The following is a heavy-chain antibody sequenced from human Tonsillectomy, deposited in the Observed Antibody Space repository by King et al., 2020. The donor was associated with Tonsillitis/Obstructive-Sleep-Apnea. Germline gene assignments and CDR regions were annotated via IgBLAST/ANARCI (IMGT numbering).Heavy chain of an antibody. CDR1: GFTFSNAW. D-gene: IGHD5-12*01. J-gene: IGHJ6*03. CDR2: IKSKTDGGTT. V-gene: IGHV3-15*01. CDR3: TQDKDSGYEMVPYYYYYYYMDV. Sequence: VQLVESGGGLVKPGGSLRLSCAASGFTFSNAWMSWVRQAPGKGLEWVGRIKSKTDGGTTDYAAPVKGRFTISRDDSKTTLYLQMNSLKTEDTAVYYCTQDKDSGYEMVPYYYYYYYMDVWGKGTTVTVSS.